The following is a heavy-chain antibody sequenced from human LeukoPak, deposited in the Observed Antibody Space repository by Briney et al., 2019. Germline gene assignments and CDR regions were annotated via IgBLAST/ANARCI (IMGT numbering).Heavy chain of an antibody. CDR1: GGTFSSYA. V-gene: IGHV1-69*05. J-gene: IGHJ4*02. Sequence: SVKVSCKASGGTFSSYAISWVRQAPGQGLEWMGGIIPIFGTANYAQKFQGRVTITTDESTSTAYMELSSLRSEDTAVYYCARGGLYDSSGYRYPEGYFDYWGQGTLVTVSS. CDR3: ARGGLYDSSGYRYPEGYFDY. D-gene: IGHD3-22*01. CDR2: IIPIFGTA.